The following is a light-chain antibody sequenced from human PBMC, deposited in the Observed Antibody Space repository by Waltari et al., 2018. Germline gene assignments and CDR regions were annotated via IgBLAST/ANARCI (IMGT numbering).Light chain of an antibody. CDR3: QQSYISPLT. CDR2: TAS. Sequence: DIQMTQSPSSLSASVGDRVTITCRASQRINTFLNWYQQKPGKAPNLLINTASTLQSGVPSRFSGSGSGTDFTLTISSLQPGDFATYYCQQSYISPLTCGGGTKVEIK. J-gene: IGKJ4*01. CDR1: QRINTF. V-gene: IGKV1-39*01.